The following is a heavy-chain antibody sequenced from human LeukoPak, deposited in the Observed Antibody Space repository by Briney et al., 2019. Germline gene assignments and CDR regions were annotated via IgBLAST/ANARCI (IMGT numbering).Heavy chain of an antibody. J-gene: IGHJ4*02. V-gene: IGHV3-21*04. D-gene: IGHD2-2*01. Sequence: GGSLRLSCAASGFTFSNYSMNWVRQAPGKGLEWVSSISSSSSYIYYADSVKGRFTISRDNAKNSLYLQMNSLRAEDTALYYCAKDPSPHPLYYFDYWGQGTLVTVSS. CDR2: ISSSSSYI. CDR1: GFTFSNYS. CDR3: AKDPSPHPLYYFDY.